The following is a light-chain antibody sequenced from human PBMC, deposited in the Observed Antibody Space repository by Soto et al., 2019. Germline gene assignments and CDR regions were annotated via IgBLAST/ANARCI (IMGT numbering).Light chain of an antibody. V-gene: IGLV2-14*01. CDR1: SSDVCGYNY. CDR3: SSYTSSTTRGV. Sequence: QSALTQPASVSGSPGQSITISCTGTSSDVCGYNYVSWYQQHPVKATKLMIYEVSNRPSGVSNRFSGSKSGNTASLTISGLQAEDEADYYCSSYTSSTTRGVFGGGTKLTVL. CDR2: EVS. J-gene: IGLJ3*02.